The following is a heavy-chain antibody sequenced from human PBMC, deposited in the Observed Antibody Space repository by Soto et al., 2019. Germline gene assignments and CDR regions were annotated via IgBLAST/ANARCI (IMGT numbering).Heavy chain of an antibody. CDR3: ARLGYCSSTSCYLNWFDP. V-gene: IGHV4-39*01. Sequence: QLQLQESGPGLVKPSETLSLTCTVSGGSISSSSYYWGWIRQPPGKGLEWIGSIYYSGSTYYNPSLKSRVTISVDTSKNQFSLKLSSVTAADTAVYYCARLGYCSSTSCYLNWFDPWGQGTLVTVSS. CDR2: IYYSGST. J-gene: IGHJ5*02. CDR1: GGSISSSSYY. D-gene: IGHD2-2*01.